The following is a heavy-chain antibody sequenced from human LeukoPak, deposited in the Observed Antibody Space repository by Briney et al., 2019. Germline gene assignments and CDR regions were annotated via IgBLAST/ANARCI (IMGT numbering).Heavy chain of an antibody. Sequence: SETLSLTCTVSGYSISSGYYWGWIRQPPGKGLEWIGSIYHHGSTYYNPSLKSRVTMSVDTSKNQFSLKLNSVTAADTAMYYCARDSSGSYLEGGRDWGQGTLVTISS. D-gene: IGHD1-26*01. J-gene: IGHJ4*02. CDR3: ARDSSGSYLEGGRD. V-gene: IGHV4-38-2*02. CDR1: GYSISSGYY. CDR2: IYHHGST.